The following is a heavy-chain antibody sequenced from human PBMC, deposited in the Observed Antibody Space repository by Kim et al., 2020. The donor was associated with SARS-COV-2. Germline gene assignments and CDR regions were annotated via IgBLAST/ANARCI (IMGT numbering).Heavy chain of an antibody. Sequence: SETLSLTCSVSGGSIRSGGKFWTWIRQHPAKGLEWIGYISYSGNPHYSPSLRSRVSISLQTSENQFSLELTSVTAADTAVYYCARGQPLDYWGQGILSPSS. CDR3: ARGQPLDY. CDR1: GGSIRSGGKF. CDR2: ISYSGNP. D-gene: IGHD2-2*01. J-gene: IGHJ4*02. V-gene: IGHV4-31*03.